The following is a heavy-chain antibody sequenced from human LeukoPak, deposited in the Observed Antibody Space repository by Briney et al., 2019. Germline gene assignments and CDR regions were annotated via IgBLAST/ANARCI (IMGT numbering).Heavy chain of an antibody. CDR1: GYHFTSYW. D-gene: IGHD6-13*01. CDR3: ARPSQAAAGAFDY. Sequence: GESLQISCKGSGYHFTSYWIGWVRQLPGKGLEWMGIIYPGDSDTRYSPSFQGQVTISADKSISTAYLQWSSLKASDTAMYYCARPSQAAAGAFDYWGQGTLVTVSS. J-gene: IGHJ4*02. CDR2: IYPGDSDT. V-gene: IGHV5-51*01.